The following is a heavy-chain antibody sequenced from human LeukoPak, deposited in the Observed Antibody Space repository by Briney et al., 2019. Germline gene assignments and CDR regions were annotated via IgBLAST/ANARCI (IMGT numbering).Heavy chain of an antibody. CDR1: GFTFSSYS. J-gene: IGHJ4*02. CDR3: ARGRRDYHRQF. CDR2: ISRSVSTI. V-gene: IGHV3-48*01. D-gene: IGHD3-22*01. Sequence: GGSVRPSCAASGFTFSSYSMSWVRQAPGKGLEWVSYISRSVSTIYYADSVKGRFTISRDNAKNSLYLQMNSLRAEDTAVYYCARGRRDYHRQFWAQKTHVTVSS.